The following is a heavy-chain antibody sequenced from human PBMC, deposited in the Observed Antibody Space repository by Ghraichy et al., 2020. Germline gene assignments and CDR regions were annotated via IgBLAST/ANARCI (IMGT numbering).Heavy chain of an antibody. CDR3: ARDSGHWYFDV. J-gene: IGHJ2*01. CDR2: IKQDGSEK. V-gene: IGHV3-7*03. CDR1: GFTFNNYW. Sequence: GGSLRLSCAASGFTFNNYWMSWVRQAPGKGLEWVSNIKQDGSEKYYVDSAKGRFTISRDIAKYSLYLQMNSLRAEDTAVYYCARDSGHWYFDVWGRGTLVTVSS.